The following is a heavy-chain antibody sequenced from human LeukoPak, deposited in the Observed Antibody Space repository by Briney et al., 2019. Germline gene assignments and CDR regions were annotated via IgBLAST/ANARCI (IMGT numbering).Heavy chain of an antibody. J-gene: IGHJ6*02. CDR3: ARGGRGSGDYYYYYGMDV. Sequence: SETLSLTCTVSGGSISSYYWSWIRQPPGKGLEWIGYIYYSGSTNYNPSLKSRVTISVDTSKNQFSLKLNSVTAADTAVYYCARGGRGSGDYYYYYGMDVWGQGTTVTVS. CDR1: GGSISSYY. D-gene: IGHD2-15*01. V-gene: IGHV4-59*12. CDR2: IYYSGST.